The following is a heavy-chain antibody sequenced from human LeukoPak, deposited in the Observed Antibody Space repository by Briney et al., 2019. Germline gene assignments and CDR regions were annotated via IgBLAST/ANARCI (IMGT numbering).Heavy chain of an antibody. V-gene: IGHV4-61*01. Sequence: PSETLSLTCTVSGGSVSSGSYYWSRIRQPPGKGLEWIGYIYYSGSTNYNPSLKSRVTISVDTSKNQFSLKLSSVTAADTAVYYCASRPVDSSGYYPYYFDYWGQGTLVTVSS. CDR2: IYYSGST. CDR3: ASRPVDSSGYYPYYFDY. J-gene: IGHJ4*02. CDR1: GGSVSSGSYY. D-gene: IGHD3-22*01.